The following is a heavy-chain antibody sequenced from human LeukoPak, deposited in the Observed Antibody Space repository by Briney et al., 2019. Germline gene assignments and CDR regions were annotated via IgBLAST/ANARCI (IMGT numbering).Heavy chain of an antibody. J-gene: IGHJ4*02. CDR1: GGTFSSYA. CDR3: ARVADYVWGGYRNPLAY. D-gene: IGHD3-16*02. Sequence: SVKVSCKASGGTFSSYAISWVRQAPGQGLEWMGGIIPIFGTANYAQKFQGRVTITTDESTSTAYMELSSLRSEDTAVYYCARVADYVWGGYRNPLAYWGQGTLVTVSS. V-gene: IGHV1-69*05. CDR2: IIPIFGTA.